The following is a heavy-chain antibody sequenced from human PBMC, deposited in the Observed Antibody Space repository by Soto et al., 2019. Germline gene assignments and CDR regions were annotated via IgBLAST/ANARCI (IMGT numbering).Heavy chain of an antibody. V-gene: IGHV3-15*07. CDR3: TTDRIHYYDSSGQSQYYYYYGMDV. Sequence: GGSLRLSCAASGFTFSNAWMNWVRQAPGKGLEWVGRIKSKTDGGTTDYAAPVKGRFTISRDDSKNTLYLQMNSLKTEDTAVYYCTTDRIHYYDSSGQSQYYYYYGMDVWGQGTTVTVSS. CDR1: GFTFSNAW. J-gene: IGHJ6*02. CDR2: IKSKTDGGTT. D-gene: IGHD3-22*01.